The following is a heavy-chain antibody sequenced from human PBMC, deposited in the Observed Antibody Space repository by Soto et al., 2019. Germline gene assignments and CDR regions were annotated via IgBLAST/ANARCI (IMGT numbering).Heavy chain of an antibody. J-gene: IGHJ4*02. CDR3: AKDTNSGGPAPIDY. D-gene: IGHD3-10*01. Sequence: PGGSLRLSCAASGSTFDDYAMHWVRQGPGKGLEWVSRISWNSNTIVYADSVKGRFTISRDNAENSLYLQMNSLRAEDTAMYYCAKDTNSGGPAPIDYWGQGTMVTVSS. CDR1: GSTFDDYA. CDR2: ISWNSNTI. V-gene: IGHV3-9*01.